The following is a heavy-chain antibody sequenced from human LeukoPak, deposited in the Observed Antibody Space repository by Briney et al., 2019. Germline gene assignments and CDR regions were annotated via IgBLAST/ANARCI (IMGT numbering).Heavy chain of an antibody. J-gene: IGHJ5*02. V-gene: IGHV4-38-2*02. D-gene: IGHD2-2*02. CDR1: GYPISSGYY. CDR2: IYYSGRT. CDR3: ASLLVLADIAPYNWFDP. Sequence: SETLSLTCTVTGYPISSGYYWGWIRQPPGKGLEWIGSIYYSGRTYYNPSLKSRVTISVDTSKNQFSLKLTSVTAADTAVYYCASLLVLADIAPYNWFDPWGQGTLVTVSS.